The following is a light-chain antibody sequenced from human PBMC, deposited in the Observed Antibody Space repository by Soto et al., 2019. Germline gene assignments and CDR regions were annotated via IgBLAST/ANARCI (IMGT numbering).Light chain of an antibody. CDR3: QQYYSYPYT. Sequence: EIVLTQSPGTLSLSPGERATLFCRASQSVTNSQLAWYQQKPGQAPRLLIFGASSRATGIPDRFSGSGSGTDFTLTIARLEPEDFATYYCQQYYSYPYTFGQGTKLEIK. CDR1: QSVTNSQ. J-gene: IGKJ2*01. V-gene: IGKV3-20*01. CDR2: GAS.